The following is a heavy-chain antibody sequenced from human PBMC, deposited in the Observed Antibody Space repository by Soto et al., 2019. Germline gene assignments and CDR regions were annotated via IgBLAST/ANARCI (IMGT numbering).Heavy chain of an antibody. J-gene: IGHJ6*02. CDR2: IYYSGST. CDR1: GFSLSTSGMC. CDR3: ARGGRRSPVMDV. V-gene: IGHV4-31*03. Sequence: SGPTLVNPTQTLTLTCTFSGFSLSTSGMCVNWIRQPPGKALEWIGYIYYSGSTYYNPSLKSRVTISVDTSKNQFSLKLSSVTAADTAVYYCARGGRRSPVMDVWG.